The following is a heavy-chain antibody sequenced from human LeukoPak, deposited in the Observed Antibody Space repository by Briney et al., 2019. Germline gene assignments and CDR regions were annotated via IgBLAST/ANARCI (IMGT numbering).Heavy chain of an antibody. D-gene: IGHD3-10*01. CDR1: GYSITSGYY. CDR2: IYHSGST. V-gene: IGHV4-38-2*02. CDR3: ARDRRWFGDASGDWFDP. Sequence: PSETLSLTCAVSGYSITSGYYWGWIRQPPGKGLEWSGSIYHSGSTYYNPSLKSRVTISVDTSKNQFSLKLSSVTAADTAVYYCARDRRWFGDASGDWFDPWGQGTLVTVSS. J-gene: IGHJ5*02.